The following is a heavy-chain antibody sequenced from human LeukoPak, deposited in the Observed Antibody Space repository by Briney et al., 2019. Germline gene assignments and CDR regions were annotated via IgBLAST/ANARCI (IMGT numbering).Heavy chain of an antibody. Sequence: SETLSLTCSVSGGSISSSSYYWGWIRQPPGKGLEWIGSIYYSGSTYYNPSLKSRVSISVDTSKNQFSLKLSSVTAADTAVYYCARGWMATISAFDIWGQGTMATVSS. V-gene: IGHV4-39*07. CDR3: ARGWMATISAFDI. CDR1: GGSISSSSYY. J-gene: IGHJ3*02. D-gene: IGHD5-24*01. CDR2: IYYSGST.